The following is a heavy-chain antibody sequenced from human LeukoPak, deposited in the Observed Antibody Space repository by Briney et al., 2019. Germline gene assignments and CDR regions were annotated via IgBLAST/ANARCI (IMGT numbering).Heavy chain of an antibody. Sequence: GGSLRLSCAASGFTFSSYWMHWVRQAPGKGLEWVSSISSSSSYIYYADSVKGRFTISRDNAKNSLYLQMNSLRAEDTAVYYCARERAVLADYWGQGTLVTVSS. CDR3: ARERAVLADY. CDR2: ISSSSSYI. D-gene: IGHD2-8*01. V-gene: IGHV3-21*01. CDR1: GFTFSSYW. J-gene: IGHJ4*02.